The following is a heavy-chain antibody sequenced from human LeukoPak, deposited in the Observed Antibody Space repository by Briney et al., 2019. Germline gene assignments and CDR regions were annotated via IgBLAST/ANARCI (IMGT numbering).Heavy chain of an antibody. CDR3: ARGGPQWPYDY. J-gene: IGHJ4*02. Sequence: ASVKVSCKASGYTFTSYGISWVRQAPGEGLEWMGWISAYSGNTNYAQKFQQGRVTMTTDTSTSTVYMELRSLRSDDTAVYYCARGGPQWPYDYWGQGTLVTVSS. CDR2: ISAYSGNT. D-gene: IGHD6-19*01. CDR1: GYTFTSYG. V-gene: IGHV1-18*01.